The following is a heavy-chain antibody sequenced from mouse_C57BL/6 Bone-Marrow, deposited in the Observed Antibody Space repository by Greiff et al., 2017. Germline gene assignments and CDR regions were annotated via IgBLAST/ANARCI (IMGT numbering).Heavy chain of an antibody. D-gene: IGHD1-1*01. CDR3: ARGVYYYGSRYYFDY. CDR2: INPYNGGT. V-gene: IGHV1-19*01. Sequence: VQLQQSGPVLVKPGASVKMSCKASGYTFTDYYMNWVKQSPGKSLEWIGVINPYNGGTSYNQKFKGKATLTVDKSSSQAYMELNSLTSEDSAVYYWARGVYYYGSRYYFDYWGQGTTLTVSS. CDR1: GYTFTDYY. J-gene: IGHJ2*01.